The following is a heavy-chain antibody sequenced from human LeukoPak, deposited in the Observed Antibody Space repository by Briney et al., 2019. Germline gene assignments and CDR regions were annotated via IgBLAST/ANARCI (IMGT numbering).Heavy chain of an antibody. V-gene: IGHV3-74*01. D-gene: IGHD1-14*01. CDR1: GFTFSSYW. CDR2: INTDASST. Sequence: GGSLRLSCAASGFTFSSYWMFWVRQAPGKGLVWVSRINTDASSTTYADFVKGRFTISRDNAKSTLYLQMDSLRAEDTAVYYCAKDLHWNQLGLWGQGTLVTVSS. CDR3: AKDLHWNQLGL. J-gene: IGHJ4*02.